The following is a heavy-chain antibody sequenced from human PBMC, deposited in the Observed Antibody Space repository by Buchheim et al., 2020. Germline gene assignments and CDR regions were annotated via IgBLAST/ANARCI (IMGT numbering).Heavy chain of an antibody. Sequence: EVQLVESGGGLVQPGGSLRLSCAASGFTFSSYSMNWVRQAPGKGLEWVSYISSSSTIYYADSVKGRFTISRDNAKNSLYLQMNSLRDEDTAVYYCVRTEQHLVPFDYWGQGTL. CDR2: ISSSSTI. D-gene: IGHD6-13*01. CDR1: GFTFSSYS. CDR3: VRTEQHLVPFDY. V-gene: IGHV3-48*02. J-gene: IGHJ4*02.